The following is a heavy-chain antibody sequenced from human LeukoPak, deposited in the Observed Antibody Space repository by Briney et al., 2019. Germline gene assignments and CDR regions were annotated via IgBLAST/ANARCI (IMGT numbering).Heavy chain of an antibody. CDR2: INHSGST. D-gene: IGHD6-6*01. J-gene: IGHJ4*02. CDR3: ARTHYSSSSYDY. V-gene: IGHV4-34*01. Sequence: SETLSLTCAVYGGSFSGYYWSWIRQPPGKGLEWIGEINHSGSTNYNPSLKSRVTISVDTSKNQFSLKLSSVTAADTAVYYCARTHYSSSSYDYWGQGTLVTVSS. CDR1: GGSFSGYY.